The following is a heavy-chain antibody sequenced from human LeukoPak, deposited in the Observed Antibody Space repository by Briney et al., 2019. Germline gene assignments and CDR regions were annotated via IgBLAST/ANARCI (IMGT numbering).Heavy chain of an antibody. J-gene: IGHJ4*02. D-gene: IGHD3-22*01. CDR3: ATIQWLSKTIDY. Sequence: PSETLSLTCTVSGGSISSYCWGWIRQPPGKGLEWIGYIYYSGSTNYNPSLKSRVTISVDTSKNQFSLKLCSVTAADTAVYYCATIQWLSKTIDYWGQGTLVTVSS. CDR1: GGSISSYC. CDR2: IYYSGST. V-gene: IGHV4-59*01.